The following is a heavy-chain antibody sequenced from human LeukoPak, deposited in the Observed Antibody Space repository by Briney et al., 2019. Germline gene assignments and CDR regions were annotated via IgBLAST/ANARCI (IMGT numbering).Heavy chain of an antibody. J-gene: IGHJ5*02. CDR1: GYTFTGYY. Sequence: ASVKVSCKASGYTFTGYYMHWVRQAPGQGLEWMGWINPNSGGTNYAQKFQGRVTMTRDTSISTAHMELSRLRSDDTAVYYCARRRFGEYEMGNWFDPWGQGTLVTVSS. CDR3: ARRRFGEYEMGNWFDP. D-gene: IGHD3-10*01. V-gene: IGHV1-2*02. CDR2: INPNSGGT.